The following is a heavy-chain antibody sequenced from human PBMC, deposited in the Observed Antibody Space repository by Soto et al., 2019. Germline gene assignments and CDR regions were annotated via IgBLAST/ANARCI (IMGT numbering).Heavy chain of an antibody. Sequence: QVQLVQSGAEVKKPGSSVKVSCKASGGTFSSYTISWVRQAPGQGLEWMGRIIPILGIANYAQKFRGRVTITADKSTSTAYMELSSLRSEDTAVYYCASWTARYYYDSSGYYDYWGQGTLVTVSS. CDR3: ASWTARYYYDSSGYYDY. J-gene: IGHJ4*02. D-gene: IGHD3-22*01. CDR2: IIPILGIA. CDR1: GGTFSSYT. V-gene: IGHV1-69*02.